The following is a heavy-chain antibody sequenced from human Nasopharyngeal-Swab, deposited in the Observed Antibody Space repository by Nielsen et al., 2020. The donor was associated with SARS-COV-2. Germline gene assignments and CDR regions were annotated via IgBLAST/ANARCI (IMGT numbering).Heavy chain of an antibody. J-gene: IGHJ6*03. CDR2: IYTSGST. CDR3: ARVTVTNYYYYMDV. CDR1: GGSISSYY. D-gene: IGHD4-11*01. V-gene: IGHV4-4*07. Sequence: SETLSLTCTVSGGSISSYYWSWIRQPAGKGLEWIGRIYTSGSTNYNPSLKSRVTISVDTSKNQFSLKLSSVTAADTAVYYCARVTVTNYYYYMDVWGKGTTVTVSS.